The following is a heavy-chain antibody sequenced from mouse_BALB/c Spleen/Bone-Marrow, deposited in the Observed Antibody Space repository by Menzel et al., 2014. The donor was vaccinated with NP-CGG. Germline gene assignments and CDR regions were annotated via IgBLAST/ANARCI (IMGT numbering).Heavy chain of an antibody. Sequence: QVQLQQSGPGLVAPSQSPSITCTVSGFSLTDYGVSWIRQPPGKGLEWLGVIWGGGITYYNSALKSSLTISKDNSKSXVFLKMNSLQTDDTAMYYCAKLGGYFDYWGQGTTLTVSS. CDR1: GFSLTDYG. J-gene: IGHJ2*01. V-gene: IGHV2-6-5*01. CDR2: IWGGGIT. CDR3: AKLGGYFDY. D-gene: IGHD4-1*01.